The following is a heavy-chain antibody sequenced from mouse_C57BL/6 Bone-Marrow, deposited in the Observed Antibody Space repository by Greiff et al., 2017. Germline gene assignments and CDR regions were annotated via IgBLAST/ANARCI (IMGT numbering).Heavy chain of an antibody. CDR1: GYTFTTYP. D-gene: IGHD2-3*01. V-gene: IGHV1-47*01. J-gene: IGHJ3*01. CDR3: ARGGDGYYVVPVAY. Sequence: QVQLQQSGAELVKPGASVKMSCKASGYTFTTYPIEWMKQTPGKSLEWIGNFHPYNDDTKYNEKFKGKATLTVEKSSSTVYLELSRFTSDDSAVYYCARGGDGYYVVPVAYWGQGTLVTVSA. CDR2: FHPYNDDT.